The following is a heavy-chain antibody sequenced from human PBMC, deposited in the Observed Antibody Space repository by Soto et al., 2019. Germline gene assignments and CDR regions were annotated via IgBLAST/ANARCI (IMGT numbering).Heavy chain of an antibody. D-gene: IGHD2-15*01. CDR2: IYYSGST. CDR3: ARTVVVVAATLGFDY. CDR1: GGSISSRGYY. V-gene: IGHV4-31*02. Sequence: SETLSLTCTVSGGSISSRGYYWSWIRQHPGKGLEWIGYIYYSGSTYYNPSLKSRVTISVDTSKNQFSLKLSSVTAADTVGYYCARTVVVVAATLGFDYWGQGTLVTVSS. J-gene: IGHJ4*02.